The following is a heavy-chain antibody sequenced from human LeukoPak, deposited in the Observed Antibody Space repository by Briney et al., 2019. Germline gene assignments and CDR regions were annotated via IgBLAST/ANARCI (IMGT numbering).Heavy chain of an antibody. V-gene: IGHV3-48*04. Sequence: GGSLRLSCAASGFTFSSYSMNWVRQAPGKGLEWVSYISSSSSTIYYADSVKGRFTISRDNAKNSLYLQMNSLRAEDTAVYYCARDLIVATEFWFDPWGQGTLVTVSS. CDR3: ARDLIVATEFWFDP. D-gene: IGHD5-12*01. CDR1: GFTFSSYS. J-gene: IGHJ5*02. CDR2: ISSSSSTI.